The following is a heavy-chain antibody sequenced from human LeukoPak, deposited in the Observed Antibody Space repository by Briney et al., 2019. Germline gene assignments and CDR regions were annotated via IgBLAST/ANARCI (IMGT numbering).Heavy chain of an antibody. CDR2: IWYDESKK. D-gene: IGHD1-26*01. J-gene: IGHJ4*02. V-gene: IGHV3-33*06. Sequence: GRSLRLSCAASGFTFSSYGMHWVRQAPGKGLEWVAVIWYDESKKYHADSVKGRFTISRDNSKNTLYLQMNSLRAEDTAVYYCAKAISGSYFDYFDYWGQGTLVTVSS. CDR1: GFTFSSYG. CDR3: AKAISGSYFDYFDY.